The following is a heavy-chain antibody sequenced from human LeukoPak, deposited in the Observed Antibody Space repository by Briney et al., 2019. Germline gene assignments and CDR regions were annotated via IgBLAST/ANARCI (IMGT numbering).Heavy chain of an antibody. CDR2: ISYEGNNK. CDR3: AKSVTSVTTASLDY. CDR1: GFTFSNYD. D-gene: IGHD4-17*01. V-gene: IGHV3-30*18. Sequence: GGSLRLSCAASGFTFSNYDMHWARQAPGKGLEWVAVISYEGNNKYYADSVKGRFTISRDNSKNTLYVQMNSLRAEDTAVYYCAKSVTSVTTASLDYWGQGTLVTVSS. J-gene: IGHJ4*02.